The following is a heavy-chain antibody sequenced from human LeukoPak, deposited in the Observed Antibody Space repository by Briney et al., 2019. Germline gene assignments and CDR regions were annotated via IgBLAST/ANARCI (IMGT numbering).Heavy chain of an antibody. CDR3: AEGGPYSSSWPTTGTPDY. J-gene: IGHJ4*02. CDR2: TSAGDSA. D-gene: IGHD6-13*01. Sequence: PGGSLTLSWAASGFTFSSYAINWVRQPPGKGLEWVSSTSAGDSAYYADSVKGRFTISRDNSKKTLYLQMNTLRVGDTAIYYCAEGGPYSSSWPTTGTPDYWGQGTLVTVSS. V-gene: IGHV3-23*01. CDR1: GFTFSSYA.